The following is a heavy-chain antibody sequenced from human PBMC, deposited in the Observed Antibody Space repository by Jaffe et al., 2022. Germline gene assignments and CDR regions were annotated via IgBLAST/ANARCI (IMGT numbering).Heavy chain of an antibody. CDR1: GFTFSSYA. CDR2: ISGSGGST. CDR3: AKGPVVGYCSGGSCPGS. D-gene: IGHD2-15*01. J-gene: IGHJ3*01. V-gene: IGHV3-23*01. Sequence: EVQLLESGGGLVQPGGSLRLSCAASGFTFSSYAMSWVRQAPGKGLEWVSAISGSGGSTYYADSVKGRFTISRDNSKNTLYLQMNSLRAEDTAVYYCAKGPVVGYCSGGSCPGSWGQGTMVTVSS.